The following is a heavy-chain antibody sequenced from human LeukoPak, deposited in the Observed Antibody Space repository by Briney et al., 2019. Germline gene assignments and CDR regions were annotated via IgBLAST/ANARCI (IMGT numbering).Heavy chain of an antibody. V-gene: IGHV3-15*01. Sequence: GGSLRLSCAASGFTFSNAWMSWVRQAPGKGLEWVGRIKSKTDGGTTDYAAPVKGRFTTSRDDSKNTLYLQMNSLKTEDTAVYYCTATYYDFWSGSPLFDYWGQGTLVTVSS. CDR1: GFTFSNAW. J-gene: IGHJ4*02. D-gene: IGHD3-3*01. CDR2: IKSKTDGGTT. CDR3: TATYYDFWSGSPLFDY.